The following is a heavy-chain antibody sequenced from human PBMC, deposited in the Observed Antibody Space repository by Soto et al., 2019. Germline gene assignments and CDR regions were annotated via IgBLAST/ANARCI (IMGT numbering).Heavy chain of an antibody. CDR3: ARQRAACTTTSCDVHWFGP. CDR1: GGSISSGSYH. V-gene: IGHV4-39*01. D-gene: IGHD2-2*01. Sequence: QLQLQESGPGLVKPSETLSLTCPVSGGSISSGSYHWGWIRQPPGKGLEWSGSIYYTGNTFYNPSRKSRVTISVDKSNTQFSLMRSSVTAADTAVYYCARQRAACTTTSCDVHWFGPWGQGTLVTVSS. CDR2: IYYTGNT. J-gene: IGHJ5*02.